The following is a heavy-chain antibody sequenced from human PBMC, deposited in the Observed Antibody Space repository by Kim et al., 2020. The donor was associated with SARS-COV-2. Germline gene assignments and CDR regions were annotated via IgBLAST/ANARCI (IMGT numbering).Heavy chain of an antibody. V-gene: IGHV3-21*01. J-gene: IGHJ3*02. Sequence: GGSLRLSCAASGFTFSSYSMNWVRQAPGKGLEWVSSISSSSSYIYYADSVKGRFTISRDNAKNSLYLQMNSLRAEDTAVYYCARDPYYYDSSGYARDDAFDIWGQGTMVTVSS. CDR2: ISSSSSYI. CDR1: GFTFSSYS. D-gene: IGHD3-22*01. CDR3: ARDPYYYDSSGYARDDAFDI.